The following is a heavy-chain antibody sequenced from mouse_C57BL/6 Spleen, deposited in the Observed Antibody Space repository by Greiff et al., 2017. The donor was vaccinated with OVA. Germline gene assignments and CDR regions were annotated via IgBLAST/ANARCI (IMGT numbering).Heavy chain of an antibody. Sequence: VKLQESGAELVKPGASVKISCKASGYAFSSYWMNWVKQRPGKGLEWIGQIYPGDGDTNYNGKFKGKATLTADKSSSTAYMQLSSLTSEDSAVYFCARSGGTDYFDYWGQGTTLTVSS. D-gene: IGHD3-3*01. CDR1: GYAFSSYW. CDR2: IYPGDGDT. V-gene: IGHV1-80*01. CDR3: ARSGGTDYFDY. J-gene: IGHJ2*01.